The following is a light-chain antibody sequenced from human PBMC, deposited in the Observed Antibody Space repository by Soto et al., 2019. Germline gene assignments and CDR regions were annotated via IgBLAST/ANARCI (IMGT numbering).Light chain of an antibody. Sequence: EIVMTQSPGTLSVSPGESATLSCRASQSVSSNLAWYQQKPGQAPRLLIYGASSRATGIPDRFSGSGSGTDFTLTINRLEPEDFAVYYCQQYDSSPRTFGQGTKVDI. CDR1: QSVSSN. V-gene: IGKV3-20*01. CDR3: QQYDSSPRT. CDR2: GAS. J-gene: IGKJ1*01.